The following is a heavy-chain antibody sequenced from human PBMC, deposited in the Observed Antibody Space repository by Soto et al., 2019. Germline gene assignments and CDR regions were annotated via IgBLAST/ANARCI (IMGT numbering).Heavy chain of an antibody. Sequence: PSETLSLTCTASGGSISSGGYSWSWIRQPPGKGLEWIGYIYYSGSTYYNPSLKSRVTISVDTSKNQFSLKLSSVTAADTAVYYCARAGQDGGSNWYRHPLYCFDYWGQGTLVTVSS. D-gene: IGHD6-13*01. CDR1: GGSISSGGYS. J-gene: IGHJ4*02. CDR3: ARAGQDGGSNWYRHPLYCFDY. V-gene: IGHV4-31*03. CDR2: IYYSGST.